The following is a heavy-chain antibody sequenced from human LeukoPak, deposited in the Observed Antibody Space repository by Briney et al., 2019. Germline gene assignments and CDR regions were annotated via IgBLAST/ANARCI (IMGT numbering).Heavy chain of an antibody. Sequence: GGSLRLSCAASGFTFSSYWMHWVRRAPGKGLVWVSRISPDGSTTGHADSVKGRFTTSRDNSKNTLYLQMNSLRAEDTAVYYCARENCSGGSCYSFFRGVFDYWGQGTLVTVSS. CDR1: GFTFSSYW. D-gene: IGHD2-15*01. V-gene: IGHV3-74*01. CDR3: ARENCSGGSCYSFFRGVFDY. CDR2: ISPDGSTT. J-gene: IGHJ4*02.